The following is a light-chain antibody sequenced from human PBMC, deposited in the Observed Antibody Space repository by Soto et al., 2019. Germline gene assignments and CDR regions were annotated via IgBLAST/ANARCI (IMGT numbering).Light chain of an antibody. CDR1: SSNIGSNT. V-gene: IGLV1-44*01. CDR3: AAWDDSLNGFYV. Sequence: QSVLTQSPSASGTPGQRVVISCSGSSSNIGSNTVNWYQQLPGSAPKLLIYSNNQRPSGVPDRFSGSKSGTSASLAISGLQSEDEADYYCAAWDDSLNGFYVFGTGTKVTVL. J-gene: IGLJ1*01. CDR2: SNN.